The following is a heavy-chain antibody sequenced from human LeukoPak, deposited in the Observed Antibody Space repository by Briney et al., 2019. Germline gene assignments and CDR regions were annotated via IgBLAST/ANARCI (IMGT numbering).Heavy chain of an antibody. D-gene: IGHD2-21*02. Sequence: SQTLSLTCAISGDSASSNSAAWNWIRQSPSRGLEWLGRTYYRSKWYNDYAVSVKSRITINPDTSKNQFSLQLNSVTPEDTAVYYCARDGSTAWVTGNWFDPWGQGTLVTVSS. CDR1: GDSASSNSAA. CDR3: ARDGSTAWVTGNWFDP. J-gene: IGHJ5*02. CDR2: TYYRSKWYN. V-gene: IGHV6-1*01.